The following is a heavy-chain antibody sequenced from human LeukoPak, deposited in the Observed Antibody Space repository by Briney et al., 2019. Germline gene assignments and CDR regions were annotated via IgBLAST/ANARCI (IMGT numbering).Heavy chain of an antibody. J-gene: IGHJ4*02. V-gene: IGHV1-69*01. CDR3: ARPYDSSGYYYGY. CDR1: GGTFTSNA. CDR2: IIPIFGTA. D-gene: IGHD3-22*01. Sequence: SVKVSCKASGGTFTSNAISWVRQAPGQGLEWMGGIIPIFGTANYAQKFQGRVTITADESTSTAYMEQSSLRSEDTAVYYCARPYDSSGYYYGYWGQGTLVTVSS.